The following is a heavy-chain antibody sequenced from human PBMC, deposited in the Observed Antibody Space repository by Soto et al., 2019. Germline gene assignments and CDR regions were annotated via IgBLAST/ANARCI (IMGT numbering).Heavy chain of an antibody. D-gene: IGHD2-15*01. J-gene: IGHJ4*02. Sequence: QVQLVQSGAEVTKPGASVKVSCKASGFTFINYGIHWVRQAPGQRLEWMGWINGGNGNTKYSQRFQGRVTITRDTSASTIYVELSSLRSDDTAVYYCASDDCIGASCYPYPVGSWGQGTLVTVSS. CDR2: INGGNGNT. CDR1: GFTFINYG. CDR3: ASDDCIGASCYPYPVGS. V-gene: IGHV1-3*01.